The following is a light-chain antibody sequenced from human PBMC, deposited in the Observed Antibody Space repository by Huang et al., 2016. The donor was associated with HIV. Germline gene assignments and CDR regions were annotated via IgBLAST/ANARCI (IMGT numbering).Light chain of an antibody. CDR2: EAS. Sequence: DIQMTQSSATLSASVGDRVTITCRASQSIGTWLAWYQQKPGKAPNLLIYEASTLESGVPSGFSGGGSGTEFTLTINSLQPDDFATYSCQHYHSFPWTFGQGTKVEV. CDR3: QHYHSFPWT. J-gene: IGKJ1*01. CDR1: QSIGTW. V-gene: IGKV1-5*03.